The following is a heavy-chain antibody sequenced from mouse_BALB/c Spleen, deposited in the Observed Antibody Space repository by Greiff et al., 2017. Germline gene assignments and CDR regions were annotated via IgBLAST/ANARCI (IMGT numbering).Heavy chain of an antibody. V-gene: IGHV1-69*02. CDR2: IYPSDSYT. J-gene: IGHJ3*01. CDR3: TRSDDGYSAWFAY. D-gene: IGHD2-3*01. Sequence: QVQLQQPGAELVRPGASVKLSFKASGYTFTSYWINWVKQRPGQGLEWIGNIYPSDSYTNYNQKFKDKATLTVDKSSSTAYMQLSSPTSEDSAVYYCTRSDDGYSAWFAYWGQGTLVTVSA. CDR1: GYTFTSYW.